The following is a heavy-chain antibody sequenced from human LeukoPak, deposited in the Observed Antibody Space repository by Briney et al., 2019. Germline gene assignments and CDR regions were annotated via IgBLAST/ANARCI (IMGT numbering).Heavy chain of an antibody. V-gene: IGHV3-30-3*01. CDR3: VATSGSSTN. CDR1: GFTFSNYT. Sequence: GGSLRLSCVASGFTFSNYTMHWVRQAPGKGLEWVAVVSYGGSIKYYADSVKIRLTISRDNSENTLYLQMNSLRAEDTAVYYCVATSGSSTNWGQGTLVTVSS. D-gene: IGHD2-2*01. J-gene: IGHJ4*02. CDR2: VSYGGSIK.